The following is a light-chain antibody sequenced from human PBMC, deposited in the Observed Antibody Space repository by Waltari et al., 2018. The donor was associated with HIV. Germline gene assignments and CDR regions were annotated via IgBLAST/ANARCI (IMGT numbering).Light chain of an antibody. CDR1: QSLIYTDGTTY. CDR3: MQSSHWPGT. V-gene: IGKV2-30*01. CDR2: KIS. J-gene: IGKJ1*01. Sequence: EAVLTQSPVSLSVALGRPASISCRSSQSLIYTDGTTYLNWVHQRPGQSPSRLIYKISNRESGVPDRFSASGSVTEFTLHISRVEAEDVGSFYCMQSSHWPGTFGQGTKVEIQ.